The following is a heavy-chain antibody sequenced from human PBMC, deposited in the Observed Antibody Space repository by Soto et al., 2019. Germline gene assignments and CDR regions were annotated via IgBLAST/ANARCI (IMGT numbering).Heavy chain of an antibody. D-gene: IGHD6-19*01. Sequence: QITLKESGPTLVKPTQTLTLTCTFSGFSLSTTAVGVGWIRQPPGKPLEWLALLYWNDDNHYRPSLKSRLTLTKDTSKNQVVLTMTNMDLVDTATYYCAHGSGWLFDYWRQGTLVTVSS. CDR2: LYWNDDN. V-gene: IGHV2-5*01. J-gene: IGHJ4*02. CDR3: AHGSGWLFDY. CDR1: GFSLSTTAVG.